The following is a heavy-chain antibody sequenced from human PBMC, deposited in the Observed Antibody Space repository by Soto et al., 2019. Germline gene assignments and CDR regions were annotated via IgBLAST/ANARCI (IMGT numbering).Heavy chain of an antibody. CDR1: GFTFSSYG. CDR3: AKAQRDRSSTSCCPDY. CDR2: ISYDGSNK. D-gene: IGHD2-2*01. Sequence: PGGSLRLSCAASGFTFSSYGMHWVRQAPGKGLEWVAVISYDGSNKYYADSVKGRFTISRDNSKNTLYLQMNSLRAEDTAVYYCAKAQRDRSSTSCCPDYWGQGTLVTV. V-gene: IGHV3-30*18. J-gene: IGHJ4*02.